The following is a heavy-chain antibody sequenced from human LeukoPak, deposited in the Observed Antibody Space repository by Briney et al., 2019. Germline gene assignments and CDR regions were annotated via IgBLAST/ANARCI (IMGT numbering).Heavy chain of an antibody. Sequence: ASVKVSWKASGGTFSSYTISWVRQAPGQGLEWMGRIIPILGIANYAQKFQGRVTITADKSTSTAYMELSGLRSEDTAVYYCARDDIVATRWWFDPWGQGTLVTVSS. J-gene: IGHJ5*02. CDR3: ARDDIVATRWWFDP. V-gene: IGHV1-69*04. CDR1: GGTFSSYT. CDR2: IIPILGIA. D-gene: IGHD5-12*01.